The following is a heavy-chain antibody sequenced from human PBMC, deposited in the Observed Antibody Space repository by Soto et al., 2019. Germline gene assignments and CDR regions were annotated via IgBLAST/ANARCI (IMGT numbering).Heavy chain of an antibody. CDR2: IYYSGST. Sequence: SETLSLTCTVSGGSISSYYWSWIRQPPGKGLEWIGYIYYSGSTNYNPSLKSRVTISVDTSKNQFSLKLSSVTAADTAVYYCARGSGYGSGSYSYYYGMDVWGQGTTVTVSS. D-gene: IGHD3-10*01. CDR1: GGSISSYY. J-gene: IGHJ6*02. CDR3: ARGSGYGSGSYSYYYGMDV. V-gene: IGHV4-59*01.